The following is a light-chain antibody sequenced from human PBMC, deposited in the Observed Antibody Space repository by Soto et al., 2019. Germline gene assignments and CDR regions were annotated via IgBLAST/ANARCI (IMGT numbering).Light chain of an antibody. CDR1: QSVSDY. CDR2: DAS. CDR3: QQRRNWQVT. Sequence: ETVLTQSPARLSLSPGERATLSCRAGQSVSDYLAWYQQKPGQPPRLLFFDASNRVTGVPARFSGSGSGTDFTLTISSLEPEDFAVYYCQQRRNWQVTFGQGTRLEIK. J-gene: IGKJ5*01. V-gene: IGKV3-11*01.